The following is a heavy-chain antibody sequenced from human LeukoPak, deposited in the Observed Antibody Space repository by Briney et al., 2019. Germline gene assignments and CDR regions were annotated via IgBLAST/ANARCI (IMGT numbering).Heavy chain of an antibody. CDR3: ARDQENWFDP. Sequence: ASVKVSCKASGYAFTSYGISWVRQAPGQGLERMGWISAYNGDTNYAQKLQGRVTMTTDTSTSTAYMELRSLRSDDTAVYYCARDQENWFDPWGQGTLVTVSS. CDR1: GYAFTSYG. CDR2: ISAYNGDT. J-gene: IGHJ5*02. V-gene: IGHV1-18*01.